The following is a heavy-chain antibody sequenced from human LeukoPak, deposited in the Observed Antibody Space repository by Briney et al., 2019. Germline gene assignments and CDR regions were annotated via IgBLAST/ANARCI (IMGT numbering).Heavy chain of an antibody. Sequence: GGSLRLSCAASGFTFSRYWMNWVRQAPGKGLEWVANIKRDGNEKNYVDSVRGRFSISRDNAKNSLYLQMDSLRAEDTAVYYCAKEGAYPIITYDSWGQGALVTVSS. CDR1: GFTFSRYW. CDR2: IKRDGNEK. CDR3: AKEGAYPIITYDS. V-gene: IGHV3-7*01. J-gene: IGHJ5*01. D-gene: IGHD3-10*01.